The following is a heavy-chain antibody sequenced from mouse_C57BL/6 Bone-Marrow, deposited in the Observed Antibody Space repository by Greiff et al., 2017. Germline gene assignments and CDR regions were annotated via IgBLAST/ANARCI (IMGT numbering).Heavy chain of an antibody. CDR3: TYGGFAY. CDR1: GFNIKDAY. D-gene: IGHD1-1*01. CDR2: IDPENGDT. J-gene: IGHJ3*01. V-gene: IGHV14-4*01. Sequence: VQLQQSGAELVRPGASVKLSCTASGFNIKDAYMHWVKQRPEQGLEWIGWIDPENGDTEYASKFQGKATITADTSSNTAYLQLSSLTSEDTAVYYCTYGGFAYWGQGTLVTVSA.